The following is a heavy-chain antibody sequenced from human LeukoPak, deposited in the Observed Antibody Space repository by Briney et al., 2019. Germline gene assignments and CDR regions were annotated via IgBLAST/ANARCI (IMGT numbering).Heavy chain of an antibody. CDR1: GGSIRSYY. J-gene: IGHJ4*02. Sequence: SETLSLTCTVSGGSIRSYYWSWIRQPPGKGPEWIGSIYHSGSTYYNPSLKSRVSISVDTSKNQFSLRLSSVTAADTAVYYCARDGDFYYFDYWGQGTLVTVSS. CDR2: IYHSGST. V-gene: IGHV4-38-2*02. CDR3: ARDGDFYYFDY.